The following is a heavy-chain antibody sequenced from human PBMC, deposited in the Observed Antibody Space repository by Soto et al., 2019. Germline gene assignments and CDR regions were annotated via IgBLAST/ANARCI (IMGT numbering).Heavy chain of an antibody. CDR3: AREYYYDSSGYFSLGDAFDI. V-gene: IGHV4-31*03. D-gene: IGHD3-22*01. J-gene: IGHJ3*02. Sequence: SETLSLTCTVSGGSISSGGYYWSWIRQHPGKGLEWIGYIYYSGSTYYNPSLKSRVTISVDTSKNQFSLKLSSVTAADTAVYYCAREYYYDSSGYFSLGDAFDIWGQGTMVTVSS. CDR1: GGSISSGGYY. CDR2: IYYSGST.